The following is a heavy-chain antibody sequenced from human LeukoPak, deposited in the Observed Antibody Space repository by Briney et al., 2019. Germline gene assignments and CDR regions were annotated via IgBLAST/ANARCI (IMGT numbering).Heavy chain of an antibody. CDR3: AKGMTTVNTVDDAFTI. V-gene: IGHV3-23*01. CDR1: GFIFSSYA. J-gene: IGHJ3*02. CDR2: ISGSAGTT. Sequence: PGGSLRLSCAASGFIFSSYAMNWVRQAPGKGLEWVSVISGSAGTTYYADSVKGRFTISRDNSKNTLYLQMNSLRAEDTAVYYCAKGMTTVNTVDDAFTIWGQGAMVTVSS. D-gene: IGHD4-11*01.